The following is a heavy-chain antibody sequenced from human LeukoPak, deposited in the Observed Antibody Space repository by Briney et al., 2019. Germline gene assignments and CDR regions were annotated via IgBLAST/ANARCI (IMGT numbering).Heavy chain of an antibody. V-gene: IGHV3-66*02. CDR1: GFTVSSNY. Sequence: QPGGSLRLSCAASGFTVSSNYMSWVRQAPGKGLEWVSVIYSGGSTYYADSVKGRFTISRDNSKNTLYPQMNSLRAEDTAVYYCARDRTVFWSGYLYGMDVWGQGTTVTVSS. CDR3: ARDRTVFWSGYLYGMDV. J-gene: IGHJ6*02. CDR2: IYSGGST. D-gene: IGHD3-3*01.